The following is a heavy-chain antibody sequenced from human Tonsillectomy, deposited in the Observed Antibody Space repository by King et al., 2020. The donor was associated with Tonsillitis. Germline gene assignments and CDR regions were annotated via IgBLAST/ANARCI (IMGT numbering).Heavy chain of an antibody. CDR3: ARGDYCSGGTCYYYGMDV. D-gene: IGHD2-15*01. V-gene: IGHV3-21*01. CDR2: ISSSSRYI. Sequence: VQLVESGGGLVKPGGSLRLSCAASGFTFSSYSMNWVRQAPGKGLEWVSSISSSSRYIYYAGSVKGRFTISRDNAKNSLYLQMNSLRAEDTAVYYCARGDYCSGGTCYYYGMDVWGQGTTVTVSS. CDR1: GFTFSSYS. J-gene: IGHJ6*02.